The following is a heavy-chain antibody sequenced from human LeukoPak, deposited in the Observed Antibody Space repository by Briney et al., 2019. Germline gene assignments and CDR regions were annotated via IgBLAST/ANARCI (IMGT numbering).Heavy chain of an antibody. CDR1: GDTVSSNSAA. CDR2: TYYRSKWYN. CDR3: AAAYCGGDCYLDY. V-gene: IGHV6-1*01. D-gene: IGHD2-21*02. Sequence: SQTLSLTCALSGDTVSSNSAACDWIRQSPSKGFEWLARTYYRSKWYNDYAVSVKSRITINPDTSKNQFSLQLNSVNPEDTAVYYCAAAYCGGDCYLDYWGQGTLVTVSS. J-gene: IGHJ4*02.